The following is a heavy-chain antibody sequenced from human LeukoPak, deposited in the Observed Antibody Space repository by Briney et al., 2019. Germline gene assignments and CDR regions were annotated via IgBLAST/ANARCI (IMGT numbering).Heavy chain of an antibody. CDR2: IKSKSDGGTT. Sequence: PGGSLRLSCAASGFTLSPFSNAWMSWVRQAPGKGLEWVGRIKSKSDGGTTDYAAPVKGRFSISRDDSKSTLYLQMSSLKTEDTAVYYCTTWGYYSGSGTWDWGQGTLVTVSS. D-gene: IGHD3-10*01. CDR3: TTWGYYSGSGTWD. CDR1: GFTLSPFSNAW. J-gene: IGHJ4*02. V-gene: IGHV3-15*01.